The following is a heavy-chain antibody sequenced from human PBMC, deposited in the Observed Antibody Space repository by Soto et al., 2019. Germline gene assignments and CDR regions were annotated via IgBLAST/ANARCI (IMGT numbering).Heavy chain of an antibody. CDR3: ARQKPYCSGGSCYKNWFDP. CDR2: TNHSGST. J-gene: IGHJ5*02. Sequence: SETLSLTCAFYGVYFSGYYWSWIRQPPGKGLEWIGETNHSGSTYYNPSLKSRVTISVDTSKNQFSLKLSSVTAADTAVYYCARQKPYCSGGSCYKNWFDPWGQGTLVTVSS. CDR1: GVYFSGYY. V-gene: IGHV4-34*01. D-gene: IGHD2-15*01.